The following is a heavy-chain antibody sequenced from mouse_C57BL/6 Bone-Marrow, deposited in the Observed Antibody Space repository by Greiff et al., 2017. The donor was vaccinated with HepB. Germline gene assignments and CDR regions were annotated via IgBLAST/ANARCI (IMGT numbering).Heavy chain of an antibody. V-gene: IGHV5-12*01. J-gene: IGHJ2*01. CDR1: GFTFSDYY. Sequence: VQLKESGGGLVQPGGSLKLSCAASGFTFSDYYMYWVRQTPEKRLEWVAYISNGGGSTYYPDTVKGRFTISRDNAKNTLYLQMSRLKSEDTAMYYCARHYSNYFDYWGQGTTLTVSS. D-gene: IGHD2-5*01. CDR2: ISNGGGST. CDR3: ARHYSNYFDY.